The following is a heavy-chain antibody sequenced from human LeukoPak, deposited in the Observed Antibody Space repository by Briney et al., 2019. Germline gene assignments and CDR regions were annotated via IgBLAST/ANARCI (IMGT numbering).Heavy chain of an antibody. CDR3: ARDRRSSPDY. Sequence: GRSLRLSWAASGFTFSSYAMHWVRQAPGKGLEWVAVISYDGSNKYYADSVKGRFTISRDNSKNALYLQMNSLRAEDTAVYYCARDRRSSPDYWGQGTLVTVSS. J-gene: IGHJ4*02. V-gene: IGHV3-30-3*01. CDR1: GFTFSSYA. CDR2: ISYDGSNK. D-gene: IGHD1-26*01.